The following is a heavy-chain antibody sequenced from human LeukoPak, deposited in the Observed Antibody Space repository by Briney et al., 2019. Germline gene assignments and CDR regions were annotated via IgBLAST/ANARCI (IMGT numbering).Heavy chain of an antibody. CDR2: INAYNGNT. D-gene: IGHD3-22*01. V-gene: IGHV1-18*01. CDR1: GYTFTSYG. J-gene: IGHJ4*02. CDR3: ARWGAYYYDSSVPDY. Sequence: GASVKVSCKASGYTFTSYGIRWVRQAPGQGLEWMGWINAYNGNTNYAQKLQGRVTMTTDTSTSTAYMELRSLRSDDTDVYYCARWGAYYYDSSVPDYWGQGTLVTVSS.